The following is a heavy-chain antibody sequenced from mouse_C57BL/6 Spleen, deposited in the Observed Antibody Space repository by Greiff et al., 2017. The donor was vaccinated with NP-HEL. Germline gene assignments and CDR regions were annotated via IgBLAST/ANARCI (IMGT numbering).Heavy chain of an antibody. J-gene: IGHJ1*03. CDR3: AMGGYDGYWYFDV. D-gene: IGHD2-2*01. Sequence: EVQLVESGGGLVKPGGSLKLSCAASGFTFSSYAMSWVRQTPEKRLEWVATISDGGSYTYYPDNVKGRFTISRDNAKNNLYLQMSHLKSEDTAMYYCAMGGYDGYWYFDVWGTGTTVTVSS. CDR1: GFTFSSYA. V-gene: IGHV5-4*01. CDR2: ISDGGSYT.